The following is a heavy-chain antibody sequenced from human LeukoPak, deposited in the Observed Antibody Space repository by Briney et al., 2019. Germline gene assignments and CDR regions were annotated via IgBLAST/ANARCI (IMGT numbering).Heavy chain of an antibody. Sequence: SVKVSCKASGGTFSSYAISWVRQAPGQGLEWMGRIIPIFGTANYAQKFQGRVTITTDESTSTAYMELSSLRSEDTAVYYCASRGYSYGSPGYSDYWGQGTLVTVSS. D-gene: IGHD5-18*01. CDR1: GGTFSSYA. CDR3: ASRGYSYGSPGYSDY. CDR2: IIPIFGTA. J-gene: IGHJ4*02. V-gene: IGHV1-69*05.